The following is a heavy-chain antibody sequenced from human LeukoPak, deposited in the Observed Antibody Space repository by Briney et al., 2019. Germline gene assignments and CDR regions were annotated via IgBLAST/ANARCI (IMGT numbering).Heavy chain of an antibody. CDR3: ARNLVVAGQHPNDY. V-gene: IGHV4-34*01. J-gene: IGHJ4*02. Sequence: PSETLSLTCAVYGGSFSDYFWSWIRQPPGKGLEWIGEINHSGSTKYNPSLKSRVIISVDTSKNQFSLKLSSVTAADTALYYCARNLVVAGQHPNDYWGQGTLVRVSS. CDR1: GGSFSDYF. CDR2: INHSGST. D-gene: IGHD2-15*01.